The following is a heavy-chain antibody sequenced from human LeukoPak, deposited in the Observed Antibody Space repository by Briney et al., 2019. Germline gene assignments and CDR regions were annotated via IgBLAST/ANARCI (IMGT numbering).Heavy chain of an antibody. CDR3: ARAARYFDL. Sequence: SETLSLTCTVSGGSISSYYWSWIRQPPGKGLEWIGYIYYSGSTNDNPSLKSRVTISVDTSKNQFSLKLSSVTAADTAVYYCARAARYFDLWGRGTLVTVSS. CDR2: IYYSGST. J-gene: IGHJ2*01. V-gene: IGHV4-59*01. CDR1: GGSISSYY.